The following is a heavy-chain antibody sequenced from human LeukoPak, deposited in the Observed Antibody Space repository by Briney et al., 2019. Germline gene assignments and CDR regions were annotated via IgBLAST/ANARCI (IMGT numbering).Heavy chain of an antibody. V-gene: IGHV3-53*01. CDR1: GFTVSNNY. D-gene: IGHD1-26*01. CDR3: AREASGSFFAN. Sequence: PGGSLRLSCVVSGFTVSNNYMSWVRQAPGKGLEWVSVIYSGDNTYYADSVRGRFTISRDNSKSTLYLQMSSLRAEDTAVYYCAREASGSFFANWGQGTLVTVSS. CDR2: IYSGDNT. J-gene: IGHJ4*02.